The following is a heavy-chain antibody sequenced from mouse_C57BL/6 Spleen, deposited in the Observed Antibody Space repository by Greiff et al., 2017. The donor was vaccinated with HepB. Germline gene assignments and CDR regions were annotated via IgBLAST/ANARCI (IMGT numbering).Heavy chain of an antibody. CDR1: GYTFTGYW. CDR2: ILPGSGST. CDR3: ARDYYGSRGYFDY. V-gene: IGHV1-9*01. J-gene: IGHJ2*01. Sequence: VQLQQSGAELMKPGASVKLSCKATGYTFTGYWIEWVKQRPGHGLEWIGEILPGSGSTNYNEKFKGKATFTADQSSNTAYMQLSSLTTEDSAIYYCARDYYGSRGYFDYWGQGTTLTVSS. D-gene: IGHD1-1*01.